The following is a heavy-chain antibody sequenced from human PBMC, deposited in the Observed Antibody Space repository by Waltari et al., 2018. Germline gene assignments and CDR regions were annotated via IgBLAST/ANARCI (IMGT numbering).Heavy chain of an antibody. J-gene: IGHJ5*02. D-gene: IGHD6-19*01. CDR2: RWYDGSNK. Sequence: QVQLVESGGGVVQPGRSLRLSCAASGFTFSSYCMPWVRQAPGKGLEWVAVRWYDGSNKYYADSVKGRFTISRDNSKNTLYLQMNSLRAEDTAVYYCARGRGSGWSNWFDPWGQGTLVTVSS. CDR3: ARGRGSGWSNWFDP. CDR1: GFTFSSYC. V-gene: IGHV3-33*01.